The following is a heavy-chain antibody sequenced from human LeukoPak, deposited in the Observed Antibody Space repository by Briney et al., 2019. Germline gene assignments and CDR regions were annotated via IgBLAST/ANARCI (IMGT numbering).Heavy chain of an antibody. J-gene: IGHJ4*02. V-gene: IGHV3-48*03. CDR2: ICSSGSTI. Sequence: QPGGSLRLSCAASGFTFSSYEMNWVRQAPGKGLEWVSYICSSGSTIYYADSVKGRFTISRDNAKNSLYLQMNSLRAEDTAVYYCARHSGSYRCFDYWGQGTLVTVSS. CDR1: GFTFSSYE. D-gene: IGHD1-26*01. CDR3: ARHSGSYRCFDY.